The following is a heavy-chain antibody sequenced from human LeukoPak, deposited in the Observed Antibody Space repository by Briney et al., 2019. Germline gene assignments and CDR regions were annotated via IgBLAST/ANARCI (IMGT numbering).Heavy chain of an antibody. D-gene: IGHD5-18*01. J-gene: IGHJ4*02. Sequence: ASVKVSCKASGGTFSSYAISWVRQAPGQGLEWMGRIILIFGTANYAQKLQGRVTITTDECTSTAYMELSSLRSESTALYYRARDHMGGYTFHTFDYWGQGTPVTVSS. CDR1: GGTFSSYA. CDR3: ARDHMGGYTFHTFDY. V-gene: IGHV1-69*05. CDR2: IILIFGTA.